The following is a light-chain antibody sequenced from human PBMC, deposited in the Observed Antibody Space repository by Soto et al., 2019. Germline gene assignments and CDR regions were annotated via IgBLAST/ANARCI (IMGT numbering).Light chain of an antibody. V-gene: IGLV1-40*01. CDR2: GNS. J-gene: IGLJ1*01. CDR1: SSNIGAGYD. CDR3: QSYDSSLSVLYV. Sequence: QSVLTQPPSVSGAPGQRVTISCTGSSSNIGAGYDVHWYQQLPGTAPKLLIYGNSHRPSGVPDRFSGSKSGTSASLAITGLQAEDEADYYCQSYDSSLSVLYVFGTGTKVTVL.